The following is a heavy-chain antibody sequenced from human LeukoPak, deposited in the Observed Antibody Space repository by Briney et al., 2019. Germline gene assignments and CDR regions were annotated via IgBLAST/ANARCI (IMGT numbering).Heavy chain of an antibody. CDR1: GGSFSSYY. V-gene: IGHV4-4*09. CDR2: IYTSGST. J-gene: IGHJ4*02. Sequence: SETLSLTCAVSGGSFSSYYWSWIRQPPGKGLEWIGYIYTSGSTNYNPSLKSRVTITLGKSKNQFSLMLSSVTAADTTGYYFAGLARGYRTYYIDYWGQGTLVTVSS. CDR3: AGLARGYRTYYIDY. D-gene: IGHD5-18*01.